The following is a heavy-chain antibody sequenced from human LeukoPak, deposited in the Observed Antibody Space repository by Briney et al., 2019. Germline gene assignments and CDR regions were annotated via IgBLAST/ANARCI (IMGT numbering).Heavy chain of an antibody. D-gene: IGHD2-15*01. Sequence: GGSLRLSCAASGFTFNNYAMSWVRQAPGRGLECVSAISTSGDSTYSADSVMGRFTISRDNSKNTLHLQMNSLRPEDTAVYHCARQLGYCSDGSCYFDYWGQGTLVTVSS. CDR3: ARQLGYCSDGSCYFDY. CDR2: ISTSGDST. V-gene: IGHV3-23*01. CDR1: GFTFNNYA. J-gene: IGHJ4*02.